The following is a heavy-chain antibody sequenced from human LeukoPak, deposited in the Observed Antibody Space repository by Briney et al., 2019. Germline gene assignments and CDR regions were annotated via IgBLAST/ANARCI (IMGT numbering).Heavy chain of an antibody. Sequence: ASVKVSCKASGGTFSSYAISWVRQAPGQGLEWMGGIIPIFGTANYAQKFQSRVTITADESTSTAYMELSSLRSEDTAVYYCAREKATDYYYYYYMDVWGKGTTVTVSS. D-gene: IGHD1-26*01. J-gene: IGHJ6*03. CDR3: AREKATDYYYYYYMDV. CDR2: IIPIFGTA. V-gene: IGHV1-69*13. CDR1: GGTFSSYA.